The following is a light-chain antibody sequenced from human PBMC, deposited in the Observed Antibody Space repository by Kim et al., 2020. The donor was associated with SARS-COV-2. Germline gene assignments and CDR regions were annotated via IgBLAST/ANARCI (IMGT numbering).Light chain of an antibody. CDR1: SSDVGGYNY. Sequence: GQSITISGTGTSSDVGGYNYVSWYQQHPGKAPKLMIFEVSNRPSGVSDRFSGSKSGNTASLTISGLHAEDEADYHCSSYTTGTTLVFGTGTKVTVL. CDR2: EVS. V-gene: IGLV2-14*03. CDR3: SSYTTGTTLV. J-gene: IGLJ1*01.